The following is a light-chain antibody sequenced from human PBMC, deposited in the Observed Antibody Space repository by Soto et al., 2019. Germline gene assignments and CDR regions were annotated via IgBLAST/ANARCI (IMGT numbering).Light chain of an antibody. CDR3: TSYTTSSTHWV. V-gene: IGLV2-14*01. J-gene: IGLJ3*02. Sequence: QSALTQPASVSGSPGQSITISCTGTSSDVGGYNYVSWYQQHPGKAPKLMIYEVSNRPSGVSNRFSGSKSGNTASLTISGLQAEDEADYYCTSYTTSSTHWVFGGGTKSPS. CDR1: SSDVGGYNY. CDR2: EVS.